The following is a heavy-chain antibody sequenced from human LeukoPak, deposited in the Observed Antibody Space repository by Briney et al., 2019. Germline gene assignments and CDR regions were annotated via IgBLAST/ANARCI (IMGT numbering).Heavy chain of an antibody. CDR1: GFTFSNAW. Sequence: GGSLRLSCAASGFTFSNAWMSWVRQAPGKGLEWVGRIKSKTDGGTTDYAAPVKGRFTISRDDSKNTLYLQMNSLRAEDTAVYYCARDQGGSYYGHAFDIWGQGTMVTVXS. CDR3: ARDQGGSYYGHAFDI. D-gene: IGHD1-26*01. J-gene: IGHJ3*02. V-gene: IGHV3-15*01. CDR2: IKSKTDGGTT.